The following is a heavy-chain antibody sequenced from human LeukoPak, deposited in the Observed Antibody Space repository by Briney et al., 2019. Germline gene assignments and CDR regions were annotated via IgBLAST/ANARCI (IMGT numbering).Heavy chain of an antibody. CDR2: ISGSGRST. Sequence: GGSLRLSCVVSGFTVSSNYMSWVRQAPGKGLKWVSAISGSGRSTFYAGSVEGRFTISRDNYNNTLLLQMNSLRAEDTAVYYCARTDISGWSRPLDCWGQGTLVTVSS. J-gene: IGHJ4*02. CDR1: GFTVSSNY. CDR3: ARTDISGWSRPLDC. V-gene: IGHV3-23*01. D-gene: IGHD6-19*01.